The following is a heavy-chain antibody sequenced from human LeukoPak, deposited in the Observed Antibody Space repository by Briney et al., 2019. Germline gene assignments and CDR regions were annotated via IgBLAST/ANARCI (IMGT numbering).Heavy chain of an antibody. CDR3: ARDGGRYCSGGSCCSRYYFDY. J-gene: IGHJ4*02. Sequence: ASVKVSCKASGYTFTSYGISWVRQAPGQGLEWMGWISTYNGNTNYAQKLQGRVTMTTDTSTSTAYMELRSLRSDDTAVYYCARDGGRYCSGGSCCSRYYFDYWGQGTLVTVSS. CDR2: ISTYNGNT. D-gene: IGHD2-15*01. V-gene: IGHV1-18*01. CDR1: GYTFTSYG.